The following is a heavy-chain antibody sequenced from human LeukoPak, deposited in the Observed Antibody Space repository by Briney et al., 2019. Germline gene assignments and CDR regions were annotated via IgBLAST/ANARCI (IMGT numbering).Heavy chain of an antibody. CDR1: GFTFSSYA. V-gene: IGHV3-30-3*01. CDR2: ISYDGSNK. D-gene: IGHD3-16*02. CDR3: ARETLSVFDN. J-gene: IGHJ4*02. Sequence: GGSLRLSCAASGFTFSSYAMHWVRQAPGKGLEWVAVISYDGSNKYYADSVKGRFTISRDNSKNTLYLQMNSLRAEDTAVYYCARETLSVFDNWGQRTLVTVSS.